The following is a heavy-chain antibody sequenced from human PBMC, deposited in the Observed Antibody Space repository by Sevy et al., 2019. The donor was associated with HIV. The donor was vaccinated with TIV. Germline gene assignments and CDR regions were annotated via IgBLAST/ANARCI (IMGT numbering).Heavy chain of an antibody. V-gene: IGHV3-30*02. Sequence: GGSLRLSCAASGFTFSSYGMHWVRQAPGKGLEWVAFIRYDGSNKYYADSVKGRFTISRDNSKNTLYLQMNSLGAEDTAVYYCAKVCSSSSDYYYYYGMDVWGQGTTVTVSS. CDR2: IRYDGSNK. CDR1: GFTFSSYG. CDR3: AKVCSSSSDYYYYYGMDV. D-gene: IGHD6-6*01. J-gene: IGHJ6*02.